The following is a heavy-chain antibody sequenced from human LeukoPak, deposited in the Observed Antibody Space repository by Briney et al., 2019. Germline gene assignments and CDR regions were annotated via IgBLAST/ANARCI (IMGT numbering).Heavy chain of an antibody. D-gene: IGHD6-13*01. CDR2: ISGSGGST. J-gene: IGHJ4*02. V-gene: IGHV3-23*01. CDR1: GFTFSSYA. Sequence: GGSLRLSCAASGFTFSSYAMSWVRQAPGKGLEWVSAISGSGGSTYYADSVKGRFTISRDNAKNSLYLQMNSLRAEDAAVYYCASQSIAAAGTDYWGQGTLVTVSS. CDR3: ASQSIAAAGTDY.